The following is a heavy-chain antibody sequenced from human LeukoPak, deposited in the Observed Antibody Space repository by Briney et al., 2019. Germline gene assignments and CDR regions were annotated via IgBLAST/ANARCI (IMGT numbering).Heavy chain of an antibody. CDR3: ARGNNIDRYCSGGSCYLPTS. V-gene: IGHV3-21*01. J-gene: IGHJ4*02. CDR1: GFTFSSYS. D-gene: IGHD2-15*01. Sequence: GGSLRLSCAASGFTFSSYSMNWVRLAPGKGLEWVSSISGSSSYIYYADSVKGRFTISRDNAKNSLYLQMNSLRAEDTAVYYCARGNNIDRYCSGGSCYLPTSWGQGTLVTVSS. CDR2: ISGSSSYI.